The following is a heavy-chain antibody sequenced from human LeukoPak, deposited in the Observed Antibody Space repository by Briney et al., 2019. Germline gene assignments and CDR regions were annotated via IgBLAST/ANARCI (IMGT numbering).Heavy chain of an antibody. CDR2: ISWNSGSI. V-gene: IGHV3-9*01. D-gene: IGHD6-13*01. CDR3: AKDMYSSSSLGMDV. Sequence: PGGSLRLSCAASGFTFDDYAMHWVRQAPGKGLEWVSGISWNSGSIGYADSAKGRFTISRDNAKNSLYLQMNSLRAEDTALYYCAKDMYSSSSLGMDVWGQGTTVTVSS. CDR1: GFTFDDYA. J-gene: IGHJ6*02.